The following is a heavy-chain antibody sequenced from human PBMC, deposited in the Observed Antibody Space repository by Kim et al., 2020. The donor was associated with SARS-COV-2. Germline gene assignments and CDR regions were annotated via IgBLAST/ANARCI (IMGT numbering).Heavy chain of an antibody. Sequence: GGSLRLSCTTSGLTFSVYAMTWVRLAPGKGLQWVSTISSNSAATFYTDSVKGRFTISKDDNKNTLYLQMSSLRTEDTAIYYCTTGDSAWSYWGQGTLVTVSS. CDR3: TTGDSAWSY. CDR1: GLTFSVYA. D-gene: IGHD6-19*01. V-gene: IGHV3-23*01. CDR2: ISSNSAAT. J-gene: IGHJ4*02.